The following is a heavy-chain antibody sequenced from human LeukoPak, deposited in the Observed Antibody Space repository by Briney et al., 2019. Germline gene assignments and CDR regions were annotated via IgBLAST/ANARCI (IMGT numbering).Heavy chain of an antibody. CDR1: GFTFSTYP. V-gene: IGHV3-23*01. Sequence: GGSLRLSCAASGFTFSTYPMSWVRQAPGKGLEWVSAISGSGGDTYYADSAKGRFTISRDNYKNTLYLQMNSLRAEDTALYYCATSSGWYPKYFDYWGQGTLVTVSS. D-gene: IGHD6-19*01. J-gene: IGHJ4*02. CDR2: ISGSGGDT. CDR3: ATSSGWYPKYFDY.